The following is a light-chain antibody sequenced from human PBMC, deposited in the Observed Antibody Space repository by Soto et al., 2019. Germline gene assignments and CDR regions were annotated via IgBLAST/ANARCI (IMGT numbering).Light chain of an antibody. CDR1: QSVSSSY. Sequence: EIVLTQSPGTLSLSPGERATLSCRASQSVSSSYLAWYQQKPGQAPRLLIYGESSRATGIPARFSGSGSGTDLTLTISRLEPEDFAVYYCQQYGSSPLTCGGGTKVDIK. CDR2: GES. CDR3: QQYGSSPLT. J-gene: IGKJ4*01. V-gene: IGKV3-20*01.